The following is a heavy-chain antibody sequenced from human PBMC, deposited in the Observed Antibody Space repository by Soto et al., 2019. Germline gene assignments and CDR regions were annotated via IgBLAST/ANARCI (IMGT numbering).Heavy chain of an antibody. Sequence: GGSLRLSCAASGFTFSSYAMSWVRQAPGKGLEWVSAISGSGGSTYYADSVKGRFTISRDNSKNTLYLQMNSLRAEDTAVYYCAKGGDYGLHYYYYYGMDVWGQGTTVTVSS. V-gene: IGHV3-23*01. CDR2: ISGSGGST. D-gene: IGHD4-17*01. J-gene: IGHJ6*02. CDR1: GFTFSSYA. CDR3: AKGGDYGLHYYYYYGMDV.